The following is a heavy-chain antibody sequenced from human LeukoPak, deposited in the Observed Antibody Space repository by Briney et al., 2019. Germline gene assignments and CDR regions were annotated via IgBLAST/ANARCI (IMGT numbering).Heavy chain of an antibody. V-gene: IGHV4-34*01. CDR3: ARLSGGTSRRYYDIRSGGDY. CDR2: INHSGST. Sequence: SETLSLTCAVYGGSFSGYYWSWIRQPPGTGQEWIGEINHSGSTNHHPSLKSRVTISVDTTKNQFSLKLSSVTGADTAVYYCARLSGGTSRRYYDIRSGGDYWGQGTLVSVSS. J-gene: IGHJ4*02. CDR1: GGSFSGYY. D-gene: IGHD3-9*01.